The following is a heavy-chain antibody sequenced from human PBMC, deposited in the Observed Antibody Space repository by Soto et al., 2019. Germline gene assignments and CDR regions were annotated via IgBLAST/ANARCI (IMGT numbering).Heavy chain of an antibody. CDR2: ISSSGSTR. D-gene: IGHD1-1*01. Sequence: EVQLVESGGGLVQPGGSLRLSCAASGFTFSSYEMNWVRQAPGKGLEWVSYISSSGSTRYYADSVKGRFTISRDNAKNSLYLQMNSLRAEDTAVYYCARPLERRVHGAFDIWGQGTMVTVSS. CDR3: ARPLERRVHGAFDI. J-gene: IGHJ3*02. CDR1: GFTFSSYE. V-gene: IGHV3-48*03.